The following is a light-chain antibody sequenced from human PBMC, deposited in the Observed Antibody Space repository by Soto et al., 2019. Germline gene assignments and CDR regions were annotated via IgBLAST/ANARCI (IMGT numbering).Light chain of an antibody. CDR1: QTINSW. CDR3: QQYDSYSSGP. Sequence: DIQMTQSPSSLSASVGDRVTITCWVSQTINSWLAWYQQKPGKAPKVLIFDASSLKTGVPSRFSGSGSGTEFTLTISNLQPDDFATYYCQQYDSYSSGPFGQGTNVDIK. V-gene: IGKV1-5*01. J-gene: IGKJ1*01. CDR2: DAS.